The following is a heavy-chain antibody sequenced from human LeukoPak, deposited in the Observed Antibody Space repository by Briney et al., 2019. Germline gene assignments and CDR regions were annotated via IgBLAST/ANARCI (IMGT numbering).Heavy chain of an antibody. J-gene: IGHJ4*02. CDR3: ARDYCSTTTCLDY. Sequence: GGSLRLSCAASGFTFRSYGMHWVRQAPGRGLEWVAVIWYDGGNKDYADSVKGRFTISRDNSKNTLYLQMNSLRAEDTAVYYCARDYCSTTTCLDYWGQGTLVTVSS. V-gene: IGHV3-33*01. D-gene: IGHD2-2*01. CDR2: IWYDGGNK. CDR1: GFTFRSYG.